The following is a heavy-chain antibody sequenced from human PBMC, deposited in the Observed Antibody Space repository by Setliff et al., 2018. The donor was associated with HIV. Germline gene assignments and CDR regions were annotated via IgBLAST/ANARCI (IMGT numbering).Heavy chain of an antibody. J-gene: IGHJ3*02. Sequence: ASVKVSCKVSGYTLAELSRHWVRQAPGKGLEWMGGFDPEDGNTIYAQKFQGRVTMTADTSTDTAYMELSSLRSEDTAVYYCATVSHTNVAAHDAFDIWGQGTMVTVSS. CDR2: FDPEDGNT. V-gene: IGHV1-24*01. CDR3: ATVSHTNVAAHDAFDI. D-gene: IGHD6-19*01. CDR1: GYTLAELS.